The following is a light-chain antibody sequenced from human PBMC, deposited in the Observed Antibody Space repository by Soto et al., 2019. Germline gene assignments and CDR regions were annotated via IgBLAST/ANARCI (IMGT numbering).Light chain of an antibody. CDR1: SSDVGGYNY. J-gene: IGLJ1*01. CDR2: DVS. Sequence: QSALTQPRSVSGSPGQSVTISCTGTSSDVGGYNYVSWYQQYSGKAPKVMIYDVSKRPSGVPDRFSGSKSGNTASLTISGLQAEDEADYYCCSYAASNTFVFGTGTKPPS. V-gene: IGLV2-11*01. CDR3: CSYAASNTFV.